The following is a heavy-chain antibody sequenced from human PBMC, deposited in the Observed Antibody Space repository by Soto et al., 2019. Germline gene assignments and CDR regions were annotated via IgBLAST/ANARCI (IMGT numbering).Heavy chain of an antibody. V-gene: IGHV3-74*01. CDR1: GFTFSSYW. CDR2: TNSDGSDT. CDR3: ARDRGWSLCDC. D-gene: IGHD6-19*01. Sequence: EVQLVESGGGLVQPGGSLRLSCAASGFTFSSYWMYWVRQAPGKGLVCVSRTNSDGSDTSYADSVKGRFTISKDNAKNTLYLQMNSLRAEDTAVYYWARDRGWSLCDCWGQGTLVTV. J-gene: IGHJ4*02.